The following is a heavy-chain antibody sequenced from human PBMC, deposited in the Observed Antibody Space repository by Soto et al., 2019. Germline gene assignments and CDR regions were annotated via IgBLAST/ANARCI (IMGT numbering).Heavy chain of an antibody. J-gene: IGHJ4*02. CDR1: GFTFTGHY. CDR2: INPNSGGP. D-gene: IGHD1-1*01. Sequence: QVQLDQSGAEVKKPGASVKVSCKASGFTFTGHYIHWVRQAPGQGLEWMGWINPNSGGPSYAQKFQRRLTMTTDTYITTADMELSRLSSEDTAFYYCAKSGSFFRTSLGYFYDWCQGTLVTIS. CDR3: AKSGSFFRTSLGYFYD. V-gene: IGHV1-2*02.